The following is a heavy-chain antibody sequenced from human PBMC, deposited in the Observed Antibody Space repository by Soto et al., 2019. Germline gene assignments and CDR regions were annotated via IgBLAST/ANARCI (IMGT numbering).Heavy chain of an antibody. CDR3: VRDDVGPQNGMDV. CDR2: ITKDGSSK. V-gene: IGHV3-33*01. CDR1: GFTFSSYG. J-gene: IGHJ6*02. Sequence: QVQLVESGGGVVQPGRSLTVSCEASGFTFSSYGMHWVRQAPGKGLDWVAVITKDGSSKYYADSVKGRFTISRDNSRNMLSRQMNTLRAEDTALYYCVRDDVGPQNGMDVWGQGTTVTVSS.